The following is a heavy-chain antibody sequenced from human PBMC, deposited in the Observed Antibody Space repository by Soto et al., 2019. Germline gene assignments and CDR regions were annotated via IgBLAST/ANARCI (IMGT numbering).Heavy chain of an antibody. CDR2: IYYSGRT. Sequence: QVQLQESGPGLVKPSQTLSLTCTVSGGSISSGGYYWSWIRQHPGKGLEWIGYIYYSGRTYHNPSLHSRVSIAVDTTENQFSLKLTSVTAADTSVYYCARGSFSSSSSWFDPWGRGTLVTVSS. J-gene: IGHJ5*02. V-gene: IGHV4-31*03. CDR3: ARGSFSSSSSWFDP. D-gene: IGHD6-6*01. CDR1: GGSISSGGYY.